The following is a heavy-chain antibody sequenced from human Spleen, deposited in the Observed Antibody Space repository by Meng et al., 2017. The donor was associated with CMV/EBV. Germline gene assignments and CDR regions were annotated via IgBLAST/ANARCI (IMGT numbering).Heavy chain of an antibody. CDR3: ARGRIASSGRASAFDY. CDR1: GGTFSQYG. J-gene: IGHJ4*02. CDR2: IIPILGIA. D-gene: IGHD2-21*01. V-gene: IGHV1-69*10. Sequence: SVKVSCKASGGTFSQYGMSWVRQAPGQGLEWMGGIIPILGIANYAQKFQGRVTITADKSTSTAYMELSSLRSEDTAVYYCARGRIASSGRASAFDYWGQGTLVTVSS.